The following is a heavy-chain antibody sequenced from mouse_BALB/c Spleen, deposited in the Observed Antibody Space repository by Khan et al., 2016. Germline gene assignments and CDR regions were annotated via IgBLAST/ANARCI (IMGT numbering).Heavy chain of an antibody. CDR2: IWGDGST. CDR1: GFSIIAYG. J-gene: IGHJ4*01. D-gene: IGHD2-2*01. Sequence: QVQLKESGPGLVAPSQSLSITCTVSGFSIIAYGVNWVRQPPGKGLEWLGMIWGDGSTDYNSALKSRLNITKDNSKSPVFLKMNSLQTDDTARYYCARDGWGYYAMDYWGQGTSGTVSS. CDR3: ARDGWGYYAMDY. V-gene: IGHV2-6-7*01.